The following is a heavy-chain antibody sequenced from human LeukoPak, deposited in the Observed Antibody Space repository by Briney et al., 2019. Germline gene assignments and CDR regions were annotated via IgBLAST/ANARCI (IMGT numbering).Heavy chain of an antibody. J-gene: IGHJ4*02. Sequence: GRSLRLSCAASGFIFSSYAMHWVRQAPGKGLEWVAVISYDGSNKYYADSVKGRFTISRDKSENTLYLQMNSLRAEDTAVYYCARGAAAGIEGLDYWGQGTLVTVSS. CDR1: GFIFSSYA. V-gene: IGHV3-30*04. CDR2: ISYDGSNK. D-gene: IGHD6-13*01. CDR3: ARGAAAGIEGLDY.